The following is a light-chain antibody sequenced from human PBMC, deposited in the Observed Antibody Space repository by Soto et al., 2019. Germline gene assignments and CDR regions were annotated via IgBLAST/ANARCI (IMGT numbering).Light chain of an antibody. Sequence: QSALTQPASVSGSPGQSITISCTGTSSDVGGYNYVSWYQQHPGKAPKLMIYEVSNRPSGVSNRFSGSKSANTASLTISGLQAEDEADYYCNSYTGSSPIYVFGTGTKLTVL. CDR2: EVS. V-gene: IGLV2-14*01. J-gene: IGLJ1*01. CDR3: NSYTGSSPIYV. CDR1: SSDVGGYNY.